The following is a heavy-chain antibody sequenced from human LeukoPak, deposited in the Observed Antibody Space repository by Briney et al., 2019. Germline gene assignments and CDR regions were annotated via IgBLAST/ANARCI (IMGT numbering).Heavy chain of an antibody. CDR2: IYYSGST. CDR3: ATTYYYDSSGYYLNNWFDP. V-gene: IGHV4-39*07. D-gene: IGHD3-22*01. CDR1: GGSISSSSYY. J-gene: IGHJ5*02. Sequence: SETLSLTCTVSGGSISSSSYYWGWIRQPPGKGLEWIGSIYYSGSTYYNPSLKSRVTISVDTSKNQFSLKLSSVTAADTAVYYCATTYYYDSSGYYLNNWFDPWGQGTLVTVSS.